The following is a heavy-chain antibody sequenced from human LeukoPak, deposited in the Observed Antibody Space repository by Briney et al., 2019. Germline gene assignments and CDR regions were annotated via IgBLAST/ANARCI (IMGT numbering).Heavy chain of an antibody. Sequence: ASVKVSCKASGYTFTSYDINWVRQATGQGLEWMGGFDPEDGETIYAQKFQGRVTMTEDTSTDTAYMELSSLRSEDTAVYYCARGGGIAAAGTKYWFDPWGQGTLVTVSS. J-gene: IGHJ5*02. CDR2: FDPEDGET. D-gene: IGHD6-13*01. CDR1: GYTFTSYD. CDR3: ARGGGIAAAGTKYWFDP. V-gene: IGHV1-24*01.